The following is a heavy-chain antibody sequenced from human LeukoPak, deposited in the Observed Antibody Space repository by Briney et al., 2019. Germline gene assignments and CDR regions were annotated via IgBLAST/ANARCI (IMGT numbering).Heavy chain of an antibody. CDR2: IYYIGST. D-gene: IGHD3-22*01. CDR1: GDSVSRSSYY. V-gene: IGHV4-61*01. J-gene: IGHJ4*02. CDR3: ARYYDSTGSFDY. Sequence: SETLSLTCTVSGDSVSRSSYYWTWLRQPPGKGLEWIGYIYYIGSTNYNPSLRSRLTMSVDTSKNQFSLRLSSVIAADTAVYYCARYYDSTGSFDYWGQGTLVTVSS.